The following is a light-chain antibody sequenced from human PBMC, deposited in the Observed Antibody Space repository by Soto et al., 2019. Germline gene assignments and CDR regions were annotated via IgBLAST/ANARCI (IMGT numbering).Light chain of an antibody. J-gene: IGLJ2*01. CDR2: DVT. CDR1: SSDVGGYNY. Sequence: QSALTQPPSASGSPGQSVTISCTGTSSDVGGYNYVSWYQQHPGKAPKLMIYDVTKRPSGVPDRFSGSKSGNTASLTLSGLQADDEADYYCSSYAGSNNLVFGGGTKLTVL. CDR3: SSYAGSNNLV. V-gene: IGLV2-8*01.